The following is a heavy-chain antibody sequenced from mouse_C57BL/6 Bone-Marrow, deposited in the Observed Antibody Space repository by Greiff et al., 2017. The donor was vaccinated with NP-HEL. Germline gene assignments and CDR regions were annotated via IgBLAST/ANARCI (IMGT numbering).Heavy chain of an antibody. V-gene: IGHV1-72*01. CDR1: GYTFTSYW. CDR3: AKRSSYYDYGGYYAMDY. J-gene: IGHJ4*01. D-gene: IGHD2-4*01. Sequence: VKLQQPGAELVKPGASVKLSCKASGYTFTSYWMHWVKQRPGRGLEWIGRIDPNRGGTKYNEKFKSKATLTVDKPSSTAYMQLSSLTSEDSAVYYCAKRSSYYDYGGYYAMDYWGQGTSVTVSS. CDR2: IDPNRGGT.